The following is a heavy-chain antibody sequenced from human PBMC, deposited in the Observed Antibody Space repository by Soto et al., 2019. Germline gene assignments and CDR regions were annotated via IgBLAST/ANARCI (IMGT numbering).Heavy chain of an antibody. D-gene: IGHD7-27*01. CDR1: GFNFVDHS. CDR2: ITSRAYGGTP. CDR3: TRVPPRRRNLGHEFDY. Sequence: HPGGSLRLSCTGSGFNFVDHSIVWFRQAPGKGLEWVGFITSRAYGGTPELAPSMRDRFMISRDDFKSAAYLQMNSLKADDTAMYYCTRVPPRRRNLGHEFDYWGQGVLVTVSS. J-gene: IGHJ4*02. V-gene: IGHV3-49*03.